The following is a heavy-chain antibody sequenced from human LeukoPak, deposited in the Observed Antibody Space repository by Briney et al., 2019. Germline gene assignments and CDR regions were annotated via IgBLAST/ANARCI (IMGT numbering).Heavy chain of an antibody. CDR2: IDYSAST. D-gene: IGHD1-26*01. J-gene: IGHJ3*02. V-gene: IGHV4-59*01. Sequence: SETLSLTCTVSGGSISSYYWSWIRQPPGKGPEWIGYIDYSASTNYNPSLKSRVTISVDTSKNQFSLKLNSVTAADTAVYYCARDSRRELLHAFDIWGQGTMVTVSS. CDR3: ARDSRRELLHAFDI. CDR1: GGSISSYY.